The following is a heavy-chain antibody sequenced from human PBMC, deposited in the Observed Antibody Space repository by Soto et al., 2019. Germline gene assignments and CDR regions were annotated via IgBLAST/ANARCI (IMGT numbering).Heavy chain of an antibody. J-gene: IGHJ6*02. D-gene: IGHD4-4*01. Sequence: QVQLVQSRGEVKKPGASVKVSCKTSGYSFTTYGISWVRQAPGQGLEWMGWISGYNGNTNYAQKLKRRLTMTTDTSTSIPYTELSRLTSDDTAVYYCARKGPAPFYIYGMDVWGQGSTVTVSS. V-gene: IGHV1-18*01. CDR2: ISGYNGNT. CDR3: ARKGPAPFYIYGMDV. CDR1: GYSFTTYG.